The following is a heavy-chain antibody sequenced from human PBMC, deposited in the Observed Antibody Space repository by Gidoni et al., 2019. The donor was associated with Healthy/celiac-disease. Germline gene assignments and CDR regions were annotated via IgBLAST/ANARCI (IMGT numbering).Heavy chain of an antibody. D-gene: IGHD6-19*01. CDR1: GFTFADYA. CDR3: AKDKGGGGYSSGWYYFDY. Sequence: EVQLVESGGGLVQPGRSLRLSCAASGFTFADYAMHWVRQAPGKGLEWVSGISWNSGSIGYADSVKGRFTISRENAKNSLYLQMNSLRAEDTALYYCAKDKGGGGYSSGWYYFDYWGQGTLVTVSS. V-gene: IGHV3-9*01. CDR2: ISWNSGSI. J-gene: IGHJ4*02.